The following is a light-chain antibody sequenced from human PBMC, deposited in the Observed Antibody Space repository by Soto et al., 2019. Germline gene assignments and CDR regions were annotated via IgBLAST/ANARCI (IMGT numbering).Light chain of an antibody. V-gene: IGKV3-15*01. CDR2: GAS. Sequence: EIVMTQSPATLSVSPGERAIVSCRASQSIRDNLAWYQQTPGRATRLLIYGASIRATGVPARFSGSGSGTEFTLTISSLQYEDFAVYYCQQYAYWPPSTFGQGTKVEI. CDR3: QQYAYWPPST. CDR1: QSIRDN. J-gene: IGKJ2*01.